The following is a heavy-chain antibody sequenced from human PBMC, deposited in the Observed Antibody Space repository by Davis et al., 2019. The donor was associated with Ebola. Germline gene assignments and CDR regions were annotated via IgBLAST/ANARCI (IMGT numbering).Heavy chain of an antibody. J-gene: IGHJ5*02. Sequence: ASVKVSCKASGYTFTGYYMHWVRQAPGQGLEWMGWISHYNGNTNYAQKLQGRVTMTTDTSTSTAYMELRSLRSDDTAVYYCARSSCSGGSCYSLFNWFDPWGQGTLVTVSS. CDR1: GYTFTGYY. CDR2: ISHYNGNT. CDR3: ARSSCSGGSCYSLFNWFDP. D-gene: IGHD2-15*01. V-gene: IGHV1-18*04.